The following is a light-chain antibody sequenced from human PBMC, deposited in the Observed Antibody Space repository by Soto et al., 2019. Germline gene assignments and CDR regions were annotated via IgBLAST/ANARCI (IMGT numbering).Light chain of an antibody. V-gene: IGKV3-15*01. CDR3: QRYNSWVWT. CDR2: GAS. Sequence: DIVMTQSPATLSVSPGDGATLSCRASQRVSSKLAWYQQKPGQAPRLLIKGASSSATGSPARLSGSGSGSEFSLFISRPQSEDSAIYYCQRYNSWVWTVGQGTKV. CDR1: QRVSSK. J-gene: IGKJ1*01.